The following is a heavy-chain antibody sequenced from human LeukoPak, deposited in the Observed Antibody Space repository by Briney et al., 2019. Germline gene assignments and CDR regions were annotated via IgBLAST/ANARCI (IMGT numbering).Heavy chain of an antibody. V-gene: IGHV4-59*01. Sequence: PSETLSLTCSVSGGSFEHYFWSWIRQPPGKGLEWIGYVYYSGSTDYSPSLKSRLTISADTPKNQFSLKLSSVTAADTAVYYCASHRRSHGSEYWGQGTLVTVSS. CDR1: GGSFEHYF. CDR2: VYYSGST. D-gene: IGHD3-10*01. J-gene: IGHJ4*02. CDR3: ASHRRSHGSEY.